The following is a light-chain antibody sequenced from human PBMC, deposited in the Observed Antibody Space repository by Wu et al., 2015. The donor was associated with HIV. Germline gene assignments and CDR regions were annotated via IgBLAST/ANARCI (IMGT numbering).Light chain of an antibody. CDR2: DVV. CDR3: QKYNTAPWT. CDR1: QSVSNF. V-gene: IGKV3-11*01. Sequence: EIVLTQSPDTLSLSPGERATLSCRANQSVSNFFAWYQQKPGQAPRLLIYDVVSRATGIPARFSGSGSGTDFTLTISSLQPEDVATYYCQKYNTAPWTFGQGTKVEMK. J-gene: IGKJ1*01.